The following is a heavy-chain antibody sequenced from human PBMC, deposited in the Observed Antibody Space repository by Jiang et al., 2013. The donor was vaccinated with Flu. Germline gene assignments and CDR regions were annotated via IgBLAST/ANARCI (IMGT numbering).Heavy chain of an antibody. CDR2: INHSGST. CDR1: GGSFSGYH. Sequence: LLKPSETLSLTCAVYGGSFSGYHWSWIRQSPGKGLEWIGEINHSGSTNYKPSLKSRVTISVDTSKNPVLSEAELCDPPRTRLVYFCARLLSYTGIYDVLNGPAGDDAFD. J-gene: IGHJ3*02. D-gene: IGHD3-9*01. CDR3: ARLLSYTGIYDVLNGPAGDDAFD. V-gene: IGHV4-34*01.